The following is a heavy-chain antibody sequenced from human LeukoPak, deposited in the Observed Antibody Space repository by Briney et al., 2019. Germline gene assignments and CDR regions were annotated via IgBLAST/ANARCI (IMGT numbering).Heavy chain of an antibody. V-gene: IGHV3-7*01. D-gene: IGHD2-2*01. CDR3: AVLGYCSSTSCNDAFDI. CDR2: IKQDGSEK. Sequence: GGSLRLSCAASGFTFSSYAMSWVRQAPGKGLEWVANIKQDGSEKNYVDSVEGRFTISRDNAKNSLYLQMNSLRAEDTAVYYCAVLGYCSSTSCNDAFDIWGQGTMVTVSS. J-gene: IGHJ3*02. CDR1: GFTFSSYA.